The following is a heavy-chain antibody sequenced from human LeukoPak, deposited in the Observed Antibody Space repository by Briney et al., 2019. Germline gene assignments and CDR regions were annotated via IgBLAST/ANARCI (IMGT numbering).Heavy chain of an antibody. D-gene: IGHD6-13*01. CDR3: ARRGLIAAAGIRIMDY. Sequence: GGSLRLSCAASGFTFSSYAMHWVRQASGKGLEWVAVISYDGSNKYYADSVKGRFTISRDNSKNTLYLQMNSLRAEDTAVYYCARRGLIAAAGIRIMDYWGQGTLVTVSS. CDR1: GFTFSSYA. CDR2: ISYDGSNK. J-gene: IGHJ4*02. V-gene: IGHV3-30-3*01.